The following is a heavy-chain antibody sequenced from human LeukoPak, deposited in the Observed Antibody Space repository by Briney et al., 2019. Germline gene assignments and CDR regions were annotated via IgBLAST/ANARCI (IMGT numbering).Heavy chain of an antibody. CDR2: ISGRGGST. CDR3: AKVALMGLYAYYMDV. Sequence: PGGSLRLSCAASGFTFSSYAMSWVRQAPGKGLEWVSAISGRGGSTYYADSVKGRFTISRDNSKNTLYLQMNSLRAEDTAVYYCAKVALMGLYAYYMDVWGKGTTVTVSS. J-gene: IGHJ6*03. CDR1: GFTFSSYA. V-gene: IGHV3-23*01. D-gene: IGHD2-8*01.